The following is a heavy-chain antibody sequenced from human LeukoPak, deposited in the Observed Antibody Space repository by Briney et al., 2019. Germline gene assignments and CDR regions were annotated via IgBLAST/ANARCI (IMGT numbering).Heavy chain of an antibody. CDR2: FSRSGPDT. CDR1: GFTFGSSA. Sequence: SGGSLRLSCASSGFTFGSSAMSWVRQAPGKGPEWVSTFSRSGPDTYYADSVKGRFTIFRDNSKNPLYLQMNSLRAEDTAVYYCAKGSLGSWYYFDYWGQGTLVTVSS. D-gene: IGHD6-13*01. V-gene: IGHV3-23*01. CDR3: AKGSLGSWYYFDY. J-gene: IGHJ4*02.